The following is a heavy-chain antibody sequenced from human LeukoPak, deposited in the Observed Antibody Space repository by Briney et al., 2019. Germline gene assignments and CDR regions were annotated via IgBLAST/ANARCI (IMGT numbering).Heavy chain of an antibody. CDR3: AKGSLRYDFWSGYYGGDAFDI. CDR2: ISGSGGST. D-gene: IGHD3-3*01. Sequence: GGSLRLSCAASGVTFSSYAMSWVRQAPGKGLEWVSAISGSGGSTYYADSVKGRFTISRDNSKNTLYLQMNSLRAEDTAVYYCAKGSLRYDFWSGYYGGDAFDIWGQGTMVTVSS. V-gene: IGHV3-23*01. CDR1: GVTFSSYA. J-gene: IGHJ3*02.